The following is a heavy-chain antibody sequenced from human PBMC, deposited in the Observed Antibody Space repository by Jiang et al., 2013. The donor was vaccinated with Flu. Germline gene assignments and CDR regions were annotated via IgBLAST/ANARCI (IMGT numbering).Heavy chain of an antibody. Sequence: LLKPSETLSPTCTVSGGSISSSDYYWAWIRQSPGKGLEWIGGIYHTGSSYSNPSLKSRVIMSVDMSKTQLSLRLRSVTAADTAFYYCARAQKYSGFELPYFDHWGQGALVTVSS. D-gene: IGHD5-12*01. J-gene: IGHJ4*02. V-gene: IGHV4-39*07. CDR2: IYHTGSS. CDR1: GGSISSSDYY. CDR3: ARAQKYSGFELPYFDH.